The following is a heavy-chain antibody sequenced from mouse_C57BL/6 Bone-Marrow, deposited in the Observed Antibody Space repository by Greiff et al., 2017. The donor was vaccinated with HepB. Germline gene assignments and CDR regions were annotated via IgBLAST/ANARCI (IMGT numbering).Heavy chain of an antibody. J-gene: IGHJ2*01. CDR3: TTPSTVVGGY. CDR2: IDPENGDT. D-gene: IGHD1-1*01. CDR1: GFNIKDDY. V-gene: IGHV14-4*01. Sequence: VQLQQSGAELVRPGASVKLSCTASGFNIKDDYMHWVKQRPEQGLEWIGWIDPENGDTEYASKFQGKATITADTSSNTAYLQLSSLTSEDTAVYYCTTPSTVVGGYWGQGTTLTVSS.